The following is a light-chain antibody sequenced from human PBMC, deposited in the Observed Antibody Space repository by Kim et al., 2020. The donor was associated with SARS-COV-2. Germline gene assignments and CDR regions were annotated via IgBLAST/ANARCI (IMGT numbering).Light chain of an antibody. V-gene: IGLV2-14*04. CDR3: SSKRSTSTFV. CDR2: NVT. J-gene: IGLJ1*01. CDR1: SSDVGSYNY. Sequence: QSITMSCTGTSSDVGSYNYVSWYQQYPGKAPKLMIYNVTERPSGVSNRFSGSKSDNTASLTISGLQAEDEADYFCSSKRSTSTFVFGTGTKVTVL.